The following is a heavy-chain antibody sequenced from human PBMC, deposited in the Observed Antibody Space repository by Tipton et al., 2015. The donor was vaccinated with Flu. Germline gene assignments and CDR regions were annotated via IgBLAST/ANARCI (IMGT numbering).Heavy chain of an antibody. V-gene: IGHV4-38-2*02. CDR1: GDSMRRDYF. Sequence: LRLSCTVSGDSMRRDYFWGWIRQAPGKGLEWIGNIHYSGSPHYNPSLKSRVTISVDTSKNQFSLRVSPVTAADTAVYFCARRDYSNYVSEPKSWFDPWGHGILVTVSS. CDR3: ARRDYSNYVSEPKSWFDP. J-gene: IGHJ5*02. CDR2: IHYSGSP. D-gene: IGHD4-11*01.